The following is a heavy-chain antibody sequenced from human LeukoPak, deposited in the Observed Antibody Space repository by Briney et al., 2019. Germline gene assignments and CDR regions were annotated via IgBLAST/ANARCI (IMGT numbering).Heavy chain of an antibody. Sequence: GGSLRLSCAASGFTFSSYGMHWVRQAPGKGLEWVAFIRYDGSNKYYADSVKGRFTISRDNSKNTLYLQMNSLRAEDTAVYYCAKIPYFDWFSEDYWGQGTLVTVSS. J-gene: IGHJ4*02. CDR2: IRYDGSNK. D-gene: IGHD3-9*01. CDR1: GFTFSSYG. CDR3: AKIPYFDWFSEDY. V-gene: IGHV3-30*02.